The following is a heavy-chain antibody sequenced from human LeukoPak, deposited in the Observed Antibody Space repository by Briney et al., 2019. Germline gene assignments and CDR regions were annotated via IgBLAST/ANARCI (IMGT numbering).Heavy chain of an antibody. V-gene: IGHV2-5*02. Sequence: SGPTLVNPTQTLTLTCTFSGFSLSTSGVGVGWIRQPPGKALEWLALIYWDDDKRYSPSLKSRLTITKDTSKNQVVLTMTNMDPVDTAAYYCAHSPMYYSSGWYGYFDYWGQGALVTVSA. CDR3: AHSPMYYSSGWYGYFDY. CDR2: IYWDDDK. D-gene: IGHD6-19*01. J-gene: IGHJ4*02. CDR1: GFSLSTSGVG.